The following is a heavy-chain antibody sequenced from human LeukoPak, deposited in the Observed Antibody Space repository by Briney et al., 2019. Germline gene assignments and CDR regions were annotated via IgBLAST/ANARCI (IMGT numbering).Heavy chain of an antibody. Sequence: PVKVSCKASGGTFSSYAISWVRQAPGQGLEWMGRIIPIFGTANYAQKFQGRVTITTDESTSTAYMELSSLRSEDTAVYYCARESVYSSGWFDGGFDYWGQGTLVTVSS. CDR2: IIPIFGTA. CDR1: GGTFSSYA. CDR3: ARESVYSSGWFDGGFDY. D-gene: IGHD6-19*01. J-gene: IGHJ4*02. V-gene: IGHV1-69*05.